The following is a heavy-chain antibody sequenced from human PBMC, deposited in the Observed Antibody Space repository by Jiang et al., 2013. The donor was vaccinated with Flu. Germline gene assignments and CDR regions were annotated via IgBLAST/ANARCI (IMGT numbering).Heavy chain of an antibody. CDR3: ARASGLLLYGMDV. CDR1: GGSFSSYA. Sequence: GAEVKKPGSSVKVSCKASGGSFSSYAINWVRQAPGQGLEWVGGSIPMFGIVNYGQKFQGRATITADESTTTAYMDLRSLRSEDTAEYFCARASGLLLYGMDVVGPRGPR. V-gene: IGHV1-69*01. D-gene: IGHD2-15*01. CDR2: SIPMFGIV. J-gene: IGHJ6*02.